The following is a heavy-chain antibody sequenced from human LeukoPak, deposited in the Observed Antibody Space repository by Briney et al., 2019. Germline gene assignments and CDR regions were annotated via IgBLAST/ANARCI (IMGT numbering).Heavy chain of an antibody. D-gene: IGHD3-9*01. CDR2: IKTDGSEK. J-gene: IGHJ5*02. Sequence: GGSLRLSCAASGFTFSSHTMTWVRQAPGKGLESVANIKTDGSEKYYVDSVKGRFTISRDNAKNSLYLQMNSLKAEDTAVYYCARDYTGYFPWGQGTLVIVSS. CDR3: ARDYTGYFP. V-gene: IGHV3-7*03. CDR1: GFTFSSHT.